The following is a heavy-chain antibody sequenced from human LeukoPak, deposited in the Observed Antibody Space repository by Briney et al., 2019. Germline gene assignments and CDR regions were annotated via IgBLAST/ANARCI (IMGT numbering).Heavy chain of an antibody. Sequence: SETLSLTCTVSGGSISSSIYYWGWIRQPPGKGLEWIGSIYYSGSTYYNPSLKSRVTISVDTSKNQFSLKLSSVTAADTAVYYCASPNYGDYGYWGQGTLVTVSS. J-gene: IGHJ4*02. D-gene: IGHD4-17*01. CDR2: IYYSGST. CDR3: ASPNYGDYGY. CDR1: GGSISSSIYY. V-gene: IGHV4-39*01.